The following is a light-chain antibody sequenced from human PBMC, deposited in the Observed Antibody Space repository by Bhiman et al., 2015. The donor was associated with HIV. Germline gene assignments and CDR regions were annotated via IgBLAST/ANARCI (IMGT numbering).Light chain of an antibody. CDR3: GTWDSSLSAVV. CDR1: NSNIGNNY. CDR2: DNS. Sequence: QSVLTQPPSVSAAPGQKVTISCSGSNSNIGNNYVTWYQQFPGTAPKVLIYDNSRRSSGIPARFSGSKSGTSATLAITALQTGDEGDYYCGTWDSSLSAVVFGGGTKLTVL. V-gene: IGLV1-51*01. J-gene: IGLJ2*01.